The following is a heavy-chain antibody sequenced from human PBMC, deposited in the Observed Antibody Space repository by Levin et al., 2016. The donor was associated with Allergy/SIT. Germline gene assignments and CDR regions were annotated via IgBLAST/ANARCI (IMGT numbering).Heavy chain of an antibody. CDR2: IDPSDSYT. J-gene: IGHJ6*02. CDR3: AREAADTAMVYYYYYYGMDV. Sequence: VRQMPGKGLEWMGRIDPSDSYTNYSPSFQGHVTTSADKSISTAYLQWSSLKASDTAMYYCAREAADTAMVYYYYYYGMDVWGQGTTVTVSS. D-gene: IGHD5-18*01. V-gene: IGHV5-10-1*01.